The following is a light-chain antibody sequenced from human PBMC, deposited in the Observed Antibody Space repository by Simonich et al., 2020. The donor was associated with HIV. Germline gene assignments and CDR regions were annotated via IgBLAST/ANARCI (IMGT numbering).Light chain of an antibody. J-gene: IGLJ3*02. CDR1: SNDVGGYNY. V-gene: IGLV2-11*01. CDR3: NSYAGSNSLV. Sequence: QSALTQPASVSGSPGQSITISCTGTSNDVGGYNYVSWYQQHPGKAPKLMIYDVSKRPSGVPHRFSGSKSGNTASLTISGLQAEDETDYYCNSYAGSNSLVFGGGTKLTVL. CDR2: DVS.